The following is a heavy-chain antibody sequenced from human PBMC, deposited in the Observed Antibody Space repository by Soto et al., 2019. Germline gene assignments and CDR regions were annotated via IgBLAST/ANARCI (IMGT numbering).Heavy chain of an antibody. CDR3: ARSLPGTYGAFDL. V-gene: IGHV3-74*01. CDR2: ISGDGSST. CDR1: EFTFRSYW. J-gene: IGHJ3*01. D-gene: IGHD1-7*01. Sequence: GGSLRLSCVASEFTFRSYWMHWVRQSPGKGLVWVSRISGDGSSTNYADSVKGRFTISRDNAKNTVYLQIDSLRAEDTAVYYCARSLPGTYGAFDLWGQGTMVTVSS.